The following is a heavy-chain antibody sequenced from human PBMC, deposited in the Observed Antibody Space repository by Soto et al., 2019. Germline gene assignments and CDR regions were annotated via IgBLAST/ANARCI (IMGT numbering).Heavy chain of an antibody. CDR3: ARGKRASGYYRDDY. D-gene: IGHD5-12*01. V-gene: IGHV4-59*01. CDR1: GDSMNNYY. Sequence: QVQLQESGPGLVKPSETLSLTCTVSGDSMNNYYWTWIRQPPGKGLEWIGYIYSSGGTIYSPSLRGRLTISIDTSESQFSLKLTSVTAADTAVYDCARGKRASGYYRDDYLGQGTLVTVSS. J-gene: IGHJ4*02. CDR2: IYSSGGT.